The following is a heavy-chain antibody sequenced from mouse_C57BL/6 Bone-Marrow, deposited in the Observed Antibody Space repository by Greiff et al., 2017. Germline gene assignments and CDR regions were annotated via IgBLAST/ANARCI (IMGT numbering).Heavy chain of an antibody. V-gene: IGHV1-69*01. CDR1: GYTFTSYW. CDR3: ARVFYCGNFHFDY. J-gene: IGHJ2*01. D-gene: IGHD2-1*01. CDR2: IDPSDSYT. Sequence: QVQLQQPGAELVMPGASVKLSCKASGYTFTSYWMHWVKQRPGQGLEWIGEIDPSDSYTNYNQKFKGKATLTVDKSSSTAYMQLSSLTSEDSAVYYCARVFYCGNFHFDYWGQGTTLTVSS.